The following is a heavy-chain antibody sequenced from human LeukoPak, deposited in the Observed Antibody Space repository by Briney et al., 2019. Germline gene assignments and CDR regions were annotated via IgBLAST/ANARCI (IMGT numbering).Heavy chain of an antibody. D-gene: IGHD3-10*01. J-gene: IGHJ5*02. CDR1: GYSISSGYY. CDR2: IYHSGST. CDR3: ARDYYGSGSSRFDP. V-gene: IGHV4-38-2*02. Sequence: PSETLSLTCTVSGYSISSGYYWGWIRQPPGKGLEWIGSIYHSGSTYYNPSLKSRVTISVDTSKNQFSLKLSSVTAADTAVYYCARDYYGSGSSRFDPWGQGTLVTVSS.